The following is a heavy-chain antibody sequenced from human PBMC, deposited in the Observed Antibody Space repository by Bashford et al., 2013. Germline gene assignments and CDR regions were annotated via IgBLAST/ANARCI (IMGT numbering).Heavy chain of an antibody. D-gene: IGHD6-13*01. V-gene: IGHV3-30*18. CDR2: ISYDGSNK. J-gene: IGHJ6*02. Sequence: GGSLRLSCAASGFTFSSYGMHWVRQAPGKGLEWVAVISYDGSNKYYADSVKGRFTISRDNSKNTLYLQMNSLRAEDTAVYYCAKDLGVDSSSWYGGYGMDVWGQGTTVTVSS. CDR3: AKDLGVDSSSWYGGYGMDV. CDR1: GFTFSSYG.